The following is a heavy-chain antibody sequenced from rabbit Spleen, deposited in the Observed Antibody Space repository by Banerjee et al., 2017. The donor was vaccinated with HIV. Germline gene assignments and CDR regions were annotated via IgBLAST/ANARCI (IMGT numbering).Heavy chain of an antibody. CDR3: GRAGEGGYGYLDL. CDR1: GFSFSSSYW. CDR2: ILTGGGNT. V-gene: IGHV1S45*01. Sequence: QEQLEESGGDLVKPEGSLTLTCTASGFSFSSSYWICWVRQAPGKGLEWIGCILTGGGNTYYANWAKGRFTISKTSSTTVTLQMTSLTVADTATFFCGRAGEGGYGYLDLWGPGTLVTVS. J-gene: IGHJ4*01. D-gene: IGHD2-1*01.